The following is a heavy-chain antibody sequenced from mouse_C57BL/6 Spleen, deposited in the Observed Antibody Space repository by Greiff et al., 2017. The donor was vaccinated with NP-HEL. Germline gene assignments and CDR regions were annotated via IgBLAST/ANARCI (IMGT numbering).Heavy chain of an antibody. CDR3: TTGRTYGNFYAMDY. D-gene: IGHD2-1*01. Sequence: DVQLQESGAELVRPGASVKLSCTASGFNIKDYYMHWVKQRPEQGLEWIGRIDPEDGDTEYAPKFQGKATMTADTSSNTAYLQLSSLTSEDTAVYYCTTGRTYGNFYAMDYWGQGTSVTVSS. V-gene: IGHV14-1*01. CDR1: GFNIKDYY. J-gene: IGHJ4*01. CDR2: IDPEDGDT.